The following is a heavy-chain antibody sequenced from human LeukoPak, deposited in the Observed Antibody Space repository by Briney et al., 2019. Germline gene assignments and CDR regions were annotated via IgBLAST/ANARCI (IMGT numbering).Heavy chain of an antibody. D-gene: IGHD4-17*01. CDR3: ARLDYGERVLPGP. J-gene: IGHJ5*02. V-gene: IGHV1-69*05. CDR2: IIPIFGTA. Sequence: SVKVSCKASGYTFTGYFMHWVRQAPGQGLEWMGGIIPIFGTANYAQKFQGRVTMTTDTSTSTAYMELRSLRSDDTAVYYCARLDYGERVLPGPWGQGTLVTVSS. CDR1: GYTFTGYF.